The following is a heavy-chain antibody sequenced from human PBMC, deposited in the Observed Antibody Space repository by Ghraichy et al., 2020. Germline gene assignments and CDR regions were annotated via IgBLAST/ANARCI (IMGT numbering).Heavy chain of an antibody. D-gene: IGHD6-13*01. Sequence: ASVKVSCKASGYTFTSYGINWVRQAPGQGLEWMGWISARTGNTNYEQKFQGRVTMTTDPSTSTVYMELRSLRSDDTAVYYCARDAEIAAAGGGFDIWGQGTMVTVSS. CDR1: GYTFTSYG. J-gene: IGHJ3*02. CDR2: ISARTGNT. CDR3: ARDAEIAAAGGGFDI. V-gene: IGHV1-18*01.